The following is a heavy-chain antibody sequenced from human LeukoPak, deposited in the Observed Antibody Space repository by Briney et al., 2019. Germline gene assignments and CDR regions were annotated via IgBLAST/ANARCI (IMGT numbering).Heavy chain of an antibody. CDR1: GGSMNNYY. CDR2: IYYSGST. D-gene: IGHD4-23*01. V-gene: IGHV4-59*01. J-gene: IGHJ4*02. Sequence: PSETLSLTCTVSGGSMNNYYWSWIRQPPGKGLEWIGYIYYSGSTNYNPSLKSRVTISVDTSKNQFSLKLSSVTAADTAVYYCARVSVDGGHWGQGTLVTVSS. CDR3: ARVSVDGGH.